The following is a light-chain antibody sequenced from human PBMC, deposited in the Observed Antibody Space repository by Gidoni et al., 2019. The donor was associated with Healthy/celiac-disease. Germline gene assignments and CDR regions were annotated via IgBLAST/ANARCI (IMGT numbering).Light chain of an antibody. J-gene: IGLJ2*01. CDR1: ISDVGGYNY. Sequence: QSALTQPRSVSVSPGQSVTISCTGTISDVGGYNYVSLYQQHPGKAPKLMIYDVSKRPSGVPDRFSGSKSGNTASLTISGLQAEDEADYYCCSYAGSYTVVFGGGTKLTVL. V-gene: IGLV2-11*01. CDR2: DVS. CDR3: CSYAGSYTVV.